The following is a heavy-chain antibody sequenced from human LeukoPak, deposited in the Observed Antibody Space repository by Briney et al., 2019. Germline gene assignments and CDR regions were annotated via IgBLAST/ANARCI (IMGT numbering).Heavy chain of an antibody. D-gene: IGHD1-26*01. Sequence: SETLSLTRTVSGGSISSSSYYWGWIRQPPGKGLEWIGSIYYSGSTYYNPSLKSRVTISVDTSKNQFSLKLSSVTAADTAVYYCAQWELLHAFDIWGQGTMVTVSS. J-gene: IGHJ3*02. CDR1: GGSISSSSYY. CDR3: AQWELLHAFDI. V-gene: IGHV4-39*01. CDR2: IYYSGST.